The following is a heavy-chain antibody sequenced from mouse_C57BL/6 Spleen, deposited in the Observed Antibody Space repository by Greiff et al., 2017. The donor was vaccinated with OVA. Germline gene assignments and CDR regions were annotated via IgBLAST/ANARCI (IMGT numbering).Heavy chain of an antibody. CDR1: GFNIKDDY. CDR3: TTRLSY. D-gene: IGHD3-2*02. Sequence: EVMLVESGAELVRPGASVKLSCTASGFNIKDDYMHWVKQRPEQGLEWIGWIDPENGDTEYASKFQGKATITADTSSNTAYLQLSSLTSEDTAVYYCTTRLSYWGKGTTLTVSS. V-gene: IGHV14-4*01. J-gene: IGHJ2*01. CDR2: IDPENGDT.